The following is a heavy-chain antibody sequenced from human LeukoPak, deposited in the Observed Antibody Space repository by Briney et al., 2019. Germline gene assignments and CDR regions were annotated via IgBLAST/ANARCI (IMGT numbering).Heavy chain of an antibody. J-gene: IGHJ5*02. CDR3: ARHLQSIVVVPAWSDP. CDR2: IYYSGST. CDR1: GGSISSSSYY. D-gene: IGHD2-2*01. V-gene: IGHV4-39*01. Sequence: SETLSLTCTVSGGSISSSSYYWGWIRQPPGKGLEWIGSIYYSGSTYYNPSLKSRVTISVDTSKNQFSLKLSSVTAADTAVYYCARHLQSIVVVPAWSDPWGQGTLVTVSS.